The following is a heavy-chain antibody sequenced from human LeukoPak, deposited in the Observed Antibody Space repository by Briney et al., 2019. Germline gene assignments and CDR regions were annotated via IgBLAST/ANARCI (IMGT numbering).Heavy chain of an antibody. D-gene: IGHD3-22*01. CDR1: GYTFTGYY. V-gene: IGHV1-2*02. Sequence: ASVKVSCKASGYTFTGYYMHWVRQAPGRGLEWMGWINPNSGGTNYAQKFQGRVTMTRDTSISTAYMELSRLRSDDTAVYYCARDGYIPGDSSGYRYYYYYYMDVWGKGTTVTVSS. J-gene: IGHJ6*03. CDR2: INPNSGGT. CDR3: ARDGYIPGDSSGYRYYYYYYMDV.